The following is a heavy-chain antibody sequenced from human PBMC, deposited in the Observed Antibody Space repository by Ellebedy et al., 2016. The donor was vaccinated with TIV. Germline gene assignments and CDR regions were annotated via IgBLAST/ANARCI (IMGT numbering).Heavy chain of an antibody. J-gene: IGHJ4*02. Sequence: PGGSLRLSCAASGFTFSRSGMHWVRQAPGKGLEWVAVISYDGSNKYYADSVKGRFTISRDNSKNTLYLQMNSLRAEDTAVHYCARDPYNYGYFDYWGQGTLVTVSS. D-gene: IGHD5-18*01. V-gene: IGHV3-30*03. CDR1: GFTFSRSG. CDR2: ISYDGSNK. CDR3: ARDPYNYGYFDY.